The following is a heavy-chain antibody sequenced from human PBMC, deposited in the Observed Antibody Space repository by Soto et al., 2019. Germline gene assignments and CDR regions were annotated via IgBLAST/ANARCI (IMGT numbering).Heavy chain of an antibody. CDR1: GDSFSSYT. CDR2: IVHQLGTT. D-gene: IGHD1-1*01. V-gene: IGHV1-69*08. J-gene: IGHJ3*02. Sequence: QVQLVQSGAAVEKPGSSVKISCKASGDSFSSYTLSWMRQAPGHGLEWMGRIVHQLGTTNYAQKFQGSVTLTADKTTGTVYMEVRCLRAEDTVLYYCARDLAAVAGTQAVDIWGHGTMVIVSS. CDR3: ARDLAAVAGTQAVDI.